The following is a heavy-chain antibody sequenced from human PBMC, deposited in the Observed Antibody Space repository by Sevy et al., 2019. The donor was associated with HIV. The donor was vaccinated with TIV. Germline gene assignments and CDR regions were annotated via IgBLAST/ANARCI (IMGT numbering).Heavy chain of an antibody. Sequence: ASVKVSCKASGYTFTSYGISWVRQAPGQGLEWMGWISAYNGNTNYAQILQGRVTMTTDTSTSTAYMELRSLRSDDTAVYYCARAIYSSSWYPKGGYHYYYGMDVWGQGTTVTVSS. CDR1: GYTFTSYG. CDR3: ARAIYSSSWYPKGGYHYYYGMDV. CDR2: ISAYNGNT. D-gene: IGHD6-13*01. V-gene: IGHV1-18*01. J-gene: IGHJ6*02.